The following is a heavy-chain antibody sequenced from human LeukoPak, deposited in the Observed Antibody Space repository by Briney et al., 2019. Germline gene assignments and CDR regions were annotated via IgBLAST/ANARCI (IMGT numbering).Heavy chain of an antibody. CDR1: GGSFSGYY. D-gene: IGHD3-3*01. J-gene: IGHJ4*02. V-gene: IGHV4-34*01. CDR3: ARRGTYTIFGVVIPYYFDY. CDR2: INHSGST. Sequence: SETLSLTCAVYGGSFSGYYWSWIRQPPGKGLEWIGEINHSGSTNYNPSLKSRVTISVDPSKNQFSLKLSSVTAADTAVYYCARRGTYTIFGVVIPYYFDYWGQGTLVTVSS.